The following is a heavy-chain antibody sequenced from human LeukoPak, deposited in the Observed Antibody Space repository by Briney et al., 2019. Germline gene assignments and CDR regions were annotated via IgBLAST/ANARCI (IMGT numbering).Heavy chain of an antibody. CDR3: VRGPGDYYSTDY. Sequence: SETLSLTCSVSGGSISSHYWSWIRQPPGKGLEWIGYIYYSGRINYNLSFKSRVTISADTSKNQLSLKVTSVTAADTAVYYCVRGPGDYYSTDYWGQGTLVTVSS. J-gene: IGHJ4*02. CDR2: IYYSGRI. CDR1: GGSISSHY. V-gene: IGHV4-59*11. D-gene: IGHD2-21*01.